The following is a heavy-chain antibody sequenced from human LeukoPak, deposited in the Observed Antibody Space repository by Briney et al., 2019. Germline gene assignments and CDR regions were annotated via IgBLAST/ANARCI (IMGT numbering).Heavy chain of an antibody. D-gene: IGHD5-24*01. CDR3: ARGDGYNSGYFEY. CDR1: GGSIATYY. CDR2: IYYGGT. Sequence: SATLSLTCTVSGGSIATYYWSWIRQSPGKGLEWIAYIYYGGTNYNPSLKSRVTISVDTSKNQFSLNLRSATAADTAVYDCARGDGYNSGYFEYWGQGTLVTVSS. J-gene: IGHJ4*02. V-gene: IGHV4-59*01.